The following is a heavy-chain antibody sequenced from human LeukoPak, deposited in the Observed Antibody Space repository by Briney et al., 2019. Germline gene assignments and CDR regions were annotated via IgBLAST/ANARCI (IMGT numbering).Heavy chain of an antibody. CDR2: INPNNGGT. CDR3: AKLSRQDGSGSYSPDWFDP. Sequence: ASVRVSCKASRYTFTSYYIHWVRQAPGQGLEWMGRINPNNGGTDYPQKFQGRVTMTRDTSISTVYMEVSRLTSDDTAMYYCAKLSRQDGSGSYSPDWFDPWGQGTLVTVSS. J-gene: IGHJ5*02. V-gene: IGHV1-2*06. CDR1: RYTFTSYY. D-gene: IGHD3-10*01.